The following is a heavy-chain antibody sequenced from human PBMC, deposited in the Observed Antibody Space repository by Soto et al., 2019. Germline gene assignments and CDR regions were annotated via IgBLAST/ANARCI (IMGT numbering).Heavy chain of an antibody. CDR2: IYYSGST. CDR3: ARGSPIVVVPANYFDY. Sequence: SETLSLTCTVSGGSISSSSYYWGWIRQPPGKGLEWIGSIYYSGSTYYNPSLKSRVTISVDTSKNQFSLKLSSVTAADTAVHYCARGSPIVVVPANYFDYWGQGTLVTVSS. J-gene: IGHJ4*02. V-gene: IGHV4-39*01. D-gene: IGHD2-2*01. CDR1: GGSISSSSYY.